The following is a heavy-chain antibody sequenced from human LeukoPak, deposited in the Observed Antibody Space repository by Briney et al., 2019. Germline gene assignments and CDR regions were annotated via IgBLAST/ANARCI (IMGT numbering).Heavy chain of an antibody. D-gene: IGHD5-24*01. V-gene: IGHV3-66*03. CDR1: GFTVSSNY. CDR3: ARDSGRDGYKY. Sequence: GGSLRLSCAASGFTVSSNYMSWVRQAPGKGLEWVSVIYSSGSTYYAASVKGRFTIFRDNSKNTLYLQMNSLRAEDTAVYYCARDSGRDGYKYWGQGTLVTVSS. J-gene: IGHJ4*02. CDR2: IYSSGST.